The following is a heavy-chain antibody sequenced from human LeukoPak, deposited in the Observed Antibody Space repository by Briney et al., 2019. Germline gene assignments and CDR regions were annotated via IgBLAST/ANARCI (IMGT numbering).Heavy chain of an antibody. J-gene: IGHJ4*02. CDR1: GGTFSSYA. Sequence: SVKVSCKASGGTFSSYAISWVRQAPGQGLEWMGRIIPILGIANYAQKFQGRVTITADKSTSTAYMELSSLRSEDTAVYYCARDGGGYGYSIADRFDYWGQGTLVTVSS. CDR2: IIPILGIA. D-gene: IGHD5-18*01. CDR3: ARDGGGYGYSIADRFDY. V-gene: IGHV1-69*04.